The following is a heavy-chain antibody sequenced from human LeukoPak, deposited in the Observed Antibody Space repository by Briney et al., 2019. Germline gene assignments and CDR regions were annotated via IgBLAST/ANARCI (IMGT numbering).Heavy chain of an antibody. V-gene: IGHV3-48*01. J-gene: IGHJ3*02. CDR3: AKHGLRDDNSGYYYVWLGAFHI. Sequence: GGSLRLSCAASGFTFSSYSMNWVRQAPGEGLEWVSYISSSSSTIYYADSGKGRFTISRDNSKNTLYLKLNSLRADDTAVYYCAKHGLRDDNSGYYYVWLGAFHIWGQGTMVTVSS. CDR2: ISSSSSTI. CDR1: GFTFSSYS. D-gene: IGHD3-22*01.